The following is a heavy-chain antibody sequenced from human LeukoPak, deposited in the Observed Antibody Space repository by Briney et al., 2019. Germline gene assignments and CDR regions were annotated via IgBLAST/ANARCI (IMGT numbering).Heavy chain of an antibody. J-gene: IGHJ4*02. CDR3: ARENIEQWPAFDY. D-gene: IGHD1/OR15-1a*01. V-gene: IGHV1-2*02. Sequence: ASGKVSCKASGYTLTGYYMHWVRQAPGQGPEWMGWINGNSGGTKYAQKFEGRVTMTSDTSTSTVQMDLGTLRSDDTAVYYCARENIEQWPAFDYWGQGTPVTVSS. CDR1: GYTLTGYY. CDR2: INGNSGGT.